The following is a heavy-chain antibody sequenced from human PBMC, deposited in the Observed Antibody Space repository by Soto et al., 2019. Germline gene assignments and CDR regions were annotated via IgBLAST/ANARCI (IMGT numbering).Heavy chain of an antibody. CDR3: ARDHSYNPPGSPNWFDP. J-gene: IGHJ5*02. CDR1: GGSISSGGYY. V-gene: IGHV4-31*03. CDR2: IYYSGST. Sequence: SETLSLTCTVSGGSISSGGYYWSWIRQHPGKGLEWIGYIYYSGSTYYNPSLKSRVTISVDTSKNQFSLKLSSVTAADTAVYYCARDHSYNPPGSPNWFDPWGQGALVTVSS. D-gene: IGHD1-1*01.